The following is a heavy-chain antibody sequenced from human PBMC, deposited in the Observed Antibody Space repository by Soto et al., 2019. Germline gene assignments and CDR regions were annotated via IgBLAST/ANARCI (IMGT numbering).Heavy chain of an antibody. J-gene: IGHJ4*02. V-gene: IGHV3-74*01. CDR1: GFTFSSYW. D-gene: IGHD3-22*01. Sequence: GGSLRLSCAASGFTFSSYWMHWVRQAPGKGLVWVSRINSDGSSTSYADSVKGRFTISRDNAKSTLYLQMNSLRAEDTAVYYCARDRAYYYDSSGCYKPSYFDYWGQGTLVTVSS. CDR3: ARDRAYYYDSSGCYKPSYFDY. CDR2: INSDGSST.